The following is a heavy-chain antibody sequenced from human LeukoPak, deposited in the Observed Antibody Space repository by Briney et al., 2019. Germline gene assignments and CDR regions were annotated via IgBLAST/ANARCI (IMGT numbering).Heavy chain of an antibody. CDR3: ARDESVTGPTTFDY. D-gene: IGHD6-19*01. V-gene: IGHV3-74*01. CDR2: INTDGSDT. CDR1: GVTFRRYW. J-gene: IGHJ4*02. Sequence: GGSLRLSCAASGVTFRRYWMHWVRQAPGKGPVWVSRINTDGSDTIYADSVKGRFTISRDNAKNTLFLQMNSLRAEDTAVYYCARDESVTGPTTFDYWGQGTLVTVSS.